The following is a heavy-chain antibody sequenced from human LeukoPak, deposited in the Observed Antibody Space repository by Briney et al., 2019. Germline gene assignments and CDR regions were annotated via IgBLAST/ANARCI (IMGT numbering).Heavy chain of an antibody. CDR1: GYTFTGYH. D-gene: IGHD1/OR15-1a*01. V-gene: IGHV1-2*02. CDR3: AREDGTFHNDF. J-gene: IGHJ4*02. Sequence: ASVKVSCKASGYTFTGYHIHWVRQAPGQGLEWMGLTNLNSGGLNYAQKFQGRVTMTRDTSINTAYMELSSLTSDDTAVYYCAREDGTFHNDFWGPGTLVPVPS. CDR2: TNLNSGGL.